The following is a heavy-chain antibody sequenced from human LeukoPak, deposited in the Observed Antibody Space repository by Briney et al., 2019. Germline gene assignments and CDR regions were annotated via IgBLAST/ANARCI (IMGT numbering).Heavy chain of an antibody. D-gene: IGHD6-6*01. J-gene: IGHJ1*01. Sequence: SETLSLTCAVYGGSFSFYYWTWIRQPPGKGLEWIGEINHSGKANYNPFLQPRVAMPVSPSKTQSSLNLPSLPAADTAVYYCARRGGKYSSSSINYWGQGTLVTVSS. CDR1: GGSFSFYY. CDR2: INHSGKA. CDR3: ARRGGKYSSSSINY. V-gene: IGHV4-34*01.